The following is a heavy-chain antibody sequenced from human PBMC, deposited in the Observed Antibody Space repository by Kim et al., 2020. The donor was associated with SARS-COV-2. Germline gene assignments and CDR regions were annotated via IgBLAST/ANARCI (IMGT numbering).Heavy chain of an antibody. CDR2: ISGSGGST. Sequence: GGSLRLSCAASGFTFSSYAMSWVRQAPGKGLEWVSAISGSGGSTYYADSVKGRFTISRDNSKNTLYLQMNSLRAEDTAVYYCAKTYCSSTSCLGGYNWFDPWGQGTLVTVSS. CDR3: AKTYCSSTSCLGGYNWFDP. J-gene: IGHJ5*02. CDR1: GFTFSSYA. D-gene: IGHD2-2*01. V-gene: IGHV3-23*01.